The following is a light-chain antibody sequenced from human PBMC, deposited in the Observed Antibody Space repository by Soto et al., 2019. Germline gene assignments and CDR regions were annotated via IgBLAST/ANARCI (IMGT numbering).Light chain of an antibody. CDR2: VGTGVIVG. CDR1: SGYTNYK. J-gene: IGLJ2*01. CDR3: GADHGTGSNVSVV. Sequence: QSVLTQPPSASASLGASVTLTCTLNSGYTNYKVDWYQQRPGKGPRFVMRVGTGVIVGSKGDGIPDRFSVLGSGLNRYLTIKNIQEEDESDYYCGADHGTGSNVSVVFGGGTKVTVL. V-gene: IGLV9-49*03.